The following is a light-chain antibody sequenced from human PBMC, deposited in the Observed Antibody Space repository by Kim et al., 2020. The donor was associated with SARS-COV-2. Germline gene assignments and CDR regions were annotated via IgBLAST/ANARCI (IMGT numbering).Light chain of an antibody. J-gene: IGKJ2*01. V-gene: IGKV3-20*01. CDR2: GAS. CDR1: QIISSSY. CDR3: QQYGSS. Sequence: TLSLSPGEMAPLSCRTSQIISSSYLAWYQQKPGQAPRLLIYGASTRATGIPDRFSGSGSGTDFTLTISRLEPEDFAVYYCQQYGSSFGQGTKLEI.